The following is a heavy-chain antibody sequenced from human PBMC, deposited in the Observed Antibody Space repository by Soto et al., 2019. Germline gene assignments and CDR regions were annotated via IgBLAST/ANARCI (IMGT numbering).Heavy chain of an antibody. CDR3: ARDPNVLRFLEWSHSYYYGMDV. D-gene: IGHD3-3*01. CDR2: INPSGGST. Sequence: QVQLVQSGAEVKKPGASVKVSCKASGYTFTSYYMHWVRQAPGQGLEWMGIINPSGGSTSYAQKFQGRVTMTRDTSTSTVYMELSSLRSEDTAVYYCARDPNVLRFLEWSHSYYYGMDVWGQGTTVTVSS. CDR1: GYTFTSYY. V-gene: IGHV1-46*01. J-gene: IGHJ6*02.